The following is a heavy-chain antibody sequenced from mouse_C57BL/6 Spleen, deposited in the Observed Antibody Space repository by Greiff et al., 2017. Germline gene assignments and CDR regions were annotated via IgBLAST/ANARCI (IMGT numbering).Heavy chain of an antibody. J-gene: IGHJ3*01. CDR1: WFSITSSG. CDR3: AKPTIVTTPFAY. V-gene: IGHV2-3*01. Sequence: QVQLKESGPCLVAPSQSLSITCTVPWFSITSSGVSWVRQPPGTGLEWQGVIWGDGSANYHSALISKLSISKDHTKSQVFVTLNSLQTDDTATYYCAKPTIVTTPFAYWGHGTLVTVSA. D-gene: IGHD2-5*01. CDR2: IWGDGSA.